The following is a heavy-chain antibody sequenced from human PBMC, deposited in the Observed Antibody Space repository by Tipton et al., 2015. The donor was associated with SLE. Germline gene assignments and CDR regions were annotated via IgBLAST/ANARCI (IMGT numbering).Heavy chain of an antibody. CDR2: ISGDNGRT. CDR3: ARFHMGGASDY. J-gene: IGHJ4*02. D-gene: IGHD1-26*01. CDR1: DYTFTAYG. V-gene: IGHV1-18*04. Sequence: QLVQSGAEVKKPGASVKVSCTASDYTFTAYGISWVRQAPGQGLEWMGWISGDNGRTRYAQNLQDRVTMTTDTSTSTAYMELMSLRSDDTAVYYCARFHMGGASDYWGQGTLVSVSS.